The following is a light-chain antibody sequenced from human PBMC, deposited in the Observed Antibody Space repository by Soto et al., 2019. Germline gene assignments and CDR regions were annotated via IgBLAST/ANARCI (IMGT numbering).Light chain of an antibody. Sequence: DIQMTQSPSSLSASVGDRVTITCQASQDISNSLNWYQKKPGKAPKLLIYDAVNLETGVPSRFSGSDSGPNFTFTISNLQAEDFATYYCQQSNSLPLTFGGGTTVDIK. J-gene: IGKJ4*01. V-gene: IGKV1-33*01. CDR3: QQSNSLPLT. CDR1: QDISNS. CDR2: DAV.